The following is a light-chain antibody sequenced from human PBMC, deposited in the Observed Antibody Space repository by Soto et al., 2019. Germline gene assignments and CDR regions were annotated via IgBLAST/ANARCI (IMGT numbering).Light chain of an antibody. CDR2: DNH. V-gene: IGLV1-44*01. J-gene: IGLJ1*01. CDR3: AAWDVSLKGFV. CDR1: SSNIGINT. Sequence: QSVLTQPPSASGTPGQRVAFSWSGSSSNIGINTVNWYQQLPGTAPQLLISDNHRRPSGVPDRFSGSKSGTSASLAISGLQSEDEATYFCAAWDVSLKGFVFGTGTKVTVL.